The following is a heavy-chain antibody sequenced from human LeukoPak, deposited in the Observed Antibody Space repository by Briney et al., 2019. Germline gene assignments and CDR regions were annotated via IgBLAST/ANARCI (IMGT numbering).Heavy chain of an antibody. V-gene: IGHV3-7*01. CDR2: IKPDGSEK. D-gene: IGHD6-19*01. CDR3: TRAGYYSSGWNSFDY. J-gene: IGHJ4*02. Sequence: GGSLRLSCAASGFTFSSYWMSWVRQAPGKGLEWVANIKPDGSEKNYVDSVKGRFTISRDSAKNSLYLQMNSLRAEDTAVYYCTRAGYYSSGWNSFDYWGQGTLVTVSS. CDR1: GFTFSSYW.